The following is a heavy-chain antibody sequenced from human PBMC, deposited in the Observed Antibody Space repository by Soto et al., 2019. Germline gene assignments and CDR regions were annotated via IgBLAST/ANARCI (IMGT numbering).Heavy chain of an antibody. D-gene: IGHD2-8*01. CDR2: INPSGGST. CDR3: ARGGVCTNGVCYTQFYYYYYGMDV. Sequence: QVQLVQSGAEVKKPGASVKVSCKASGYTFTSYYMHWVRQAPGQGLEWMGIINPSGGSTSYAQKFQGRVTMTRDTSTSTVYMELSSLRSEDTAVYYCARGGVCTNGVCYTQFYYYYYGMDVWGQGTTVTVSS. V-gene: IGHV1-46*01. J-gene: IGHJ6*02. CDR1: GYTFTSYY.